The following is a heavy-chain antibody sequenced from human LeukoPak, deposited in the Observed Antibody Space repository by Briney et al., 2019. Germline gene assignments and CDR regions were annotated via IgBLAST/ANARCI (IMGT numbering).Heavy chain of an antibody. J-gene: IGHJ4*02. Sequence: PGRALRLSCAASGFTFSSYARHWVRQAPGKGLEWVAVISYDGSNKYYADSVKGRLTISRDNSKNTLHLQINSLRAEDTAVYSCARDGGYSGYDLNDYWGQGTLVTVSS. D-gene: IGHD5-12*01. V-gene: IGHV3-30-3*01. CDR3: ARDGGYSGYDLNDY. CDR1: GFTFSSYA. CDR2: ISYDGSNK.